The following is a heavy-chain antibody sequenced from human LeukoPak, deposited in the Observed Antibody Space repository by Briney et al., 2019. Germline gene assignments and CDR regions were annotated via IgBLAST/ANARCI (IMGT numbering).Heavy chain of an antibody. CDR1: GGSFSGYY. CDR2: INHSGST. J-gene: IGHJ4*02. V-gene: IGHV4-34*01. CDR3: ARHVRVRGVIITIDY. D-gene: IGHD3-10*01. Sequence: PSETLSLTCAVYGGSFSGYYWSWIRQPPGKGLEWIGEINHSGSTNYNPSLKSRVTISVDTSKNQFSLKLSSVTAADTAVYYCARHVRVRGVIITIDYWGQGTLVTVSS.